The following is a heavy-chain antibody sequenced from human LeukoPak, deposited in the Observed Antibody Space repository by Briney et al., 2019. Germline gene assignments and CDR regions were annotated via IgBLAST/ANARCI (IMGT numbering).Heavy chain of an antibody. CDR1: GFTFSSHA. J-gene: IGHJ6*03. CDR2: ITISGDNT. D-gene: IGHD3-10*01. CDR3: ASNYYGSGSYYYYYYHMDV. V-gene: IGHV3-23*01. Sequence: GGSLRLSCAVSGFTFSSHAMSWVRQAPGKGLEWVSSITISGDNTLYADSVKGRFTISRDNSKNTLYLQMNSLRAEDTAVYYCASNYYGSGSYYYYYYHMDVWGKGTTVTVSS.